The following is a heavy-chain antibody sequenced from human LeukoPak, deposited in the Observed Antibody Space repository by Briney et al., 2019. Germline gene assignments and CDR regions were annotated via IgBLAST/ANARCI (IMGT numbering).Heavy chain of an antibody. Sequence: PGGSLRLSCAASGFTFSSYVMNWVRQAPGKGLEWVSGINKSGDRSNYADSVTGRFTNSRDNSKNTLYLRMNSLRAEDTAVYYCAKASYSNYYFDYWGQGTLVTVSS. D-gene: IGHD4-11*01. CDR1: GFTFSSYV. CDR2: INKSGDRS. CDR3: AKASYSNYYFDY. V-gene: IGHV3-23*01. J-gene: IGHJ4*02.